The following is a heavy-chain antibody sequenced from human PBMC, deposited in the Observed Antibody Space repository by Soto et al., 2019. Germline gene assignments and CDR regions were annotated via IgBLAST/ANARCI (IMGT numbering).Heavy chain of an antibody. J-gene: IGHJ1*01. Sequence: GGSLRLTCVASGFTFSDYAMTWVRQAPGKGLEWVSVISATGATTYYADSVRGRFTISRDNSKNTLNLQMNDLRVEDTAVIYCAKGRKSTEKDIAVMLAAASSIQHWGQGTLVTVSS. CDR3: AKGRKSTEKDIAVMLAAASSIQH. D-gene: IGHD2-15*01. CDR1: GFTFSDYA. V-gene: IGHV3-23*01. CDR2: ISATGATT.